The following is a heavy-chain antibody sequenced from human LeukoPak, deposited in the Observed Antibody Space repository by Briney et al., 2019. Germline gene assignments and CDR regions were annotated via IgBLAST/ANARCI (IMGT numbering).Heavy chain of an antibody. V-gene: IGHV3-9*01. D-gene: IGHD6-19*01. CDR3: AKVRGTYSSGYFFDY. CDR1: GFTFDNYA. CDR2: ISWNSGYI. Sequence: GGALRLSCAASGFTFDNYAMHWVRHAPGKGLAWLSIISWNSGYIGYADSVKGRFTISRDNAKKSLDLQMNSLRAEDTAFYYCAKVRGTYSSGYFFDYWGQGTLVTVSS. J-gene: IGHJ4*02.